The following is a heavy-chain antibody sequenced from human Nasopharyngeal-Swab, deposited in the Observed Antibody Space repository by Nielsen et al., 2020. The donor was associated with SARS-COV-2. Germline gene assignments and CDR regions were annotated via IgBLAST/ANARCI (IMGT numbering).Heavy chain of an antibody. CDR3: ARVGSYYYDSSGYAGSSYYFDY. CDR2: ISAYNGNT. Sequence: ASVKVSCKASGYTFTSYGISWVRQAPGQRLEWMGWISAYNGNTNYAQKLQGRVTMTTDTSTSTAYMELRSLRSDDTAVYYCARVGSYYYDSSGYAGSSYYFDYWGQGTLVTVSS. D-gene: IGHD3-22*01. J-gene: IGHJ4*02. CDR1: GYTFTSYG. V-gene: IGHV1-18*01.